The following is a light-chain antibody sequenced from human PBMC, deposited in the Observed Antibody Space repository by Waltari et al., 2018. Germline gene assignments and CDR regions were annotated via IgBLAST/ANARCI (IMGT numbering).Light chain of an antibody. CDR1: ELGNRY. Sequence: SYDLTQPPSVSVSPGQTASITCSGDELGNRYVCWYQQKPGQSPVLIIYQNGRRPSGNPDRFSGSNSGNTATLTISGTQAMDEADYYCQAWDRGTRGVFGGGTRLTVL. V-gene: IGLV3-1*01. CDR2: QNG. CDR3: QAWDRGTRGV. J-gene: IGLJ2*01.